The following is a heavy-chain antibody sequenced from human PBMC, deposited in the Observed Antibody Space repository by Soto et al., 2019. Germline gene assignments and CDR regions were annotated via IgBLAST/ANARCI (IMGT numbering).Heavy chain of an antibody. CDR1: GGSISSSSHY. V-gene: IGHV4-39*01. Sequence: SETLSLTCTVSGGSISSSSHYCAWIRQPPGKGLEWIGTMYYSGSTYYNPSLKSRVTISVDTSKNQFSLKVNSVTAADTAVYYCASRGNGKHYFDYWGQGTLVTVSS. CDR2: MYYSGST. J-gene: IGHJ4*02. D-gene: IGHD3-16*01. CDR3: ASRGNGKHYFDY.